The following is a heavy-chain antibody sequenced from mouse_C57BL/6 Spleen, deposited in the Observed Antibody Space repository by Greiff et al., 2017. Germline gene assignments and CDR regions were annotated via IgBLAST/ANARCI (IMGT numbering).Heavy chain of an antibody. J-gene: IGHJ4*01. V-gene: IGHV5-17*01. Sequence: EVKLQESGGGLVKPGGSLKLSCAASGFTFSDYGMHWVRQAPEKGLEWVAYISSGSSTIYYADTVKGRFTISRDNAKNTLFLQMTSLRSEDTAMYYGASYAMDYWGQGTSVTVSS. CDR2: ISSGSSTI. CDR3: ASYAMDY. CDR1: GFTFSDYG.